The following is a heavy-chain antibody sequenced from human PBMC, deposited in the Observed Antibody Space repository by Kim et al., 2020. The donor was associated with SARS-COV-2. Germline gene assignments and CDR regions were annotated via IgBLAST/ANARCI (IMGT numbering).Heavy chain of an antibody. CDR3: ARDVRFEYCSGGSCIDY. J-gene: IGHJ4*02. D-gene: IGHD2-15*01. Sequence: ASVKVSCKASGYTFTSYGISWVRQAPGQGLEWMGWISAYNGNTNYAQKLQGRVTMTTDTSTSTAYMELRSLRSDDTAVYYCARDVRFEYCSGGSCIDYWGQGTLVTVSS. V-gene: IGHV1-18*01. CDR1: GYTFTSYG. CDR2: ISAYNGNT.